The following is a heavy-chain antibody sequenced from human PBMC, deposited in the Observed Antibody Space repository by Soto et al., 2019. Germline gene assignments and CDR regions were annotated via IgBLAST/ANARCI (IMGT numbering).Heavy chain of an antibody. V-gene: IGHV4-59*01. D-gene: IGHD5-12*01. CDR2: IYYSGST. CDR3: ARAEGDGYHPYYFDY. CDR1: GGSISSYY. J-gene: IGHJ4*02. Sequence: SETLSLTCTVSGGSISSYYWSWIRQPPGKGLEWIGYIYYSGSTNYNPSLKSRVTISVDTSKNQFSLKLSSVTAADTAVYYCARAEGDGYHPYYFDYWGQGTLVTVS.